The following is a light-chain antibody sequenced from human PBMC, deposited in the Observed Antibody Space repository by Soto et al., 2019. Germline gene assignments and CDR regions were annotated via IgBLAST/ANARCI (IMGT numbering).Light chain of an antibody. CDR3: LQDYNYPWT. Sequence: AIQMTQSPSSLSAYVGDRVSITCRASQDISDDLGWYQQKPGKAPKVLIYGASILQSGVPSRFSGSGSGTDFTLTISSLQPEDFATYYCLQDYNYPWTFGQGTRVEIK. J-gene: IGKJ1*01. CDR2: GAS. V-gene: IGKV1-6*01. CDR1: QDISDD.